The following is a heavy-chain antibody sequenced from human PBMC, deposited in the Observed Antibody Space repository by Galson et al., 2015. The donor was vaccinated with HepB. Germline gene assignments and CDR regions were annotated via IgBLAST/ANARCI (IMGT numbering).Heavy chain of an antibody. CDR2: INTNTGNP. J-gene: IGHJ4*02. D-gene: IGHD3-16*02. CDR3: ARGPRIMMTYGGIIGHDY. CDR1: GYSFTIYP. Sequence: SVKVSCKASGYSFTIYPMNWVRQAPGQGLEWMGWINTNTGNPSYAQGFTGRFVFSLDTSVSTAYLQISSLRAEDTAVYYCARGPRIMMTYGGIIGHDYWGQGALVTVSS. V-gene: IGHV7-4-1*02.